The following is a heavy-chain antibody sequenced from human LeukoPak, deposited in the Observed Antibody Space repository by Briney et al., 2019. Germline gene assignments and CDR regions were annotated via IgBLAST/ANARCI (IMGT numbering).Heavy chain of an antibody. CDR3: AREALGTQGGRAPPWFDP. Sequence: PSQTLSLTCTVSGGSISSGSYYWSWIRQPAGKGLEWIGRIHTSGSTNYNPSLKSRVTISVDTSKNQFSLKLSSVTAADTAVYYCAREALGTQGGRAPPWFDPWGQGTLVTVSS. CDR1: GGSISSGSYY. J-gene: IGHJ5*02. D-gene: IGHD3-16*01. CDR2: IHTSGST. V-gene: IGHV4-61*02.